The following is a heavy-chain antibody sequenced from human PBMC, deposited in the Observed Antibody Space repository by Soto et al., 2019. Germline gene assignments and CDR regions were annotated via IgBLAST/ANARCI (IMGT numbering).Heavy chain of an antibody. J-gene: IGHJ3*01. V-gene: IGHV3-15*01. Sequence: GGSLRLSCAASGFTFNYAWMTWVRQCPGKGLEWVGRIKTIAGGGTTDYTAPVKGRFTISRDDSKNTVYLQMNSLKIEDTAVYYCTTERCTGTNCYVKNAFDVWGQGTMVTVSS. CDR2: IKTIAGGGTT. CDR3: TTERCTGTNCYVKNAFDV. D-gene: IGHD1-1*01. CDR1: GFTFNYAW.